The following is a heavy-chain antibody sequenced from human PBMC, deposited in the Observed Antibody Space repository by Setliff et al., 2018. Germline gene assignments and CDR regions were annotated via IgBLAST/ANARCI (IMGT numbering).Heavy chain of an antibody. J-gene: IGHJ4*02. CDR3: ARGGLTYGIFDY. V-gene: IGHV1-69-2*01. Sequence: GASVKVSCKVSGYTFTDYYMHWVQQAPGKGLEWMGLVDPEDGETIYAEKFQGRVTITADTSTDTAYMELSSLRSEDTAVYYCARGGLTYGIFDYWGQGTLVTVSS. CDR2: VDPEDGET. CDR1: GYTFTDYY. D-gene: IGHD4-17*01.